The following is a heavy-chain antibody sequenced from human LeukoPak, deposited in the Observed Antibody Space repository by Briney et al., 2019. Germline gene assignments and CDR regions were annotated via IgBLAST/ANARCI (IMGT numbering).Heavy chain of an antibody. D-gene: IGHD3/OR15-3a*01. V-gene: IGHV3-23*01. J-gene: IGHJ4*02. CDR3: AKDPSGGTGYCGTARFDF. Sequence: GGSLRLSCAASGFTFSSYAMNWVRQAPGKGLEWVSTISSSGGTIYYADSVKGRFTISRDNSNNTLYLQMNSLRAEDTAVYYCAKDPSGGTGYCGTARFDFWGQGTLVTVSS. CDR2: ISSSGGTI. CDR1: GFTFSSYA.